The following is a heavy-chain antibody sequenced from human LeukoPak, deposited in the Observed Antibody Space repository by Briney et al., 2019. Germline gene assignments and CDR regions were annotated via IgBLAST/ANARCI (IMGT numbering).Heavy chain of an antibody. J-gene: IGHJ4*02. Sequence: PGGSLRLSCAVSGFAVSSNYMTWVRQAPGKGLEWVSGINWNGGSTGYADSVKGRFTISRDNAKNSLYLQMNSLRAEDTALYYCARVGLRFLEWLPYYFDYWGQGTLVTVSS. D-gene: IGHD3-3*01. CDR3: ARVGLRFLEWLPYYFDY. V-gene: IGHV3-20*04. CDR2: INWNGGST. CDR1: GFAVSSNY.